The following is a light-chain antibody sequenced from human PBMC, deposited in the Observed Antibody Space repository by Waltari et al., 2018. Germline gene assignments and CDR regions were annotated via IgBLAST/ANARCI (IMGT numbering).Light chain of an antibody. CDR3: QQRSNWPRT. J-gene: IGKJ1*01. V-gene: IGKV3-11*01. Sequence: EIVLTQSPDTLSLSPGERATLSCRASQSVTNSLVWYQQKPGQAPRLLIYSASNRATGVPARFSGSGSGTDFTLTISSLEPEDFAVYYCQQRSNWPRTFGQGTKVEIK. CDR2: SAS. CDR1: QSVTNS.